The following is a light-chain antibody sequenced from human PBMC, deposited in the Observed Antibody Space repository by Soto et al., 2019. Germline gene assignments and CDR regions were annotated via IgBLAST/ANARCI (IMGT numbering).Light chain of an antibody. CDR1: QSVSSTY. CDR3: QHYSSSPYT. J-gene: IGKJ2*01. Sequence: EIVLTQSPGTLSLSPGERATVSCRASQSVSSTYLAWYQQKPGQAPRVLIYGASSRATGTPARFSGSGSGTDFTLTISRLEPEDFAVYYCQHYSSSPYTLGQGTKLEVK. V-gene: IGKV3-20*01. CDR2: GAS.